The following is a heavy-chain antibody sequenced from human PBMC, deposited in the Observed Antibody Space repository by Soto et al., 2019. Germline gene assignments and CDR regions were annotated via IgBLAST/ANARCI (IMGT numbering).Heavy chain of an antibody. Sequence: QVQLQESGPGVVKPSETLSLTCTVSGGSISFYYWNWIRQSPGKGLEWIGYSYSSGSTNYNPSLKSRVTISVDTSKNQFSLQLSSVTAADTAVYYCAKGDSTTHGDAFDIWGQGRMVTVTP. CDR2: SYSSGST. J-gene: IGHJ3*02. CDR1: GGSISFYY. D-gene: IGHD6-13*01. V-gene: IGHV4-59*01. CDR3: AKGDSTTHGDAFDI.